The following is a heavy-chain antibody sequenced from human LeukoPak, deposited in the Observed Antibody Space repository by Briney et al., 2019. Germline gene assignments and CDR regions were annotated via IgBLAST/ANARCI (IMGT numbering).Heavy chain of an antibody. CDR1: GYTFTRYS. D-gene: IGHD2-21*02. V-gene: IGHV1-18*01. CDR3: ARYCGGDCSNAFDI. Sequence: ASVKVSCKASGYTFTRYSISWVRQAPGQGLEWMGWISAYNGNTKYAQSLQGRVTMTTDTSTSTAYMELRSLRSDDTAVYYCARYCGGDCSNAFDIWGQGTMVTVSS. J-gene: IGHJ3*02. CDR2: ISAYNGNT.